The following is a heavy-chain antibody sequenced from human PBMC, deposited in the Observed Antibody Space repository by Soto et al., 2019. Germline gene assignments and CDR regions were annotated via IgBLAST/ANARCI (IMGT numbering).Heavy chain of an antibody. Sequence: QVQLVESGGGVVHPGTSLRLSCVTSGFTFSSFAMDWVRQAPGKGLEWVAAISFDGRDISDRESVKGPFTISRDKFKNTVYLQMNSLRPEDTAVYYCAKESLDYFDSGRFYAPAFDHWGQGTLVTVSS. CDR3: AKESLDYFDSGRFYAPAFDH. V-gene: IGHV3-30*18. D-gene: IGHD3-10*01. J-gene: IGHJ4*02. CDR1: GFTFSSFA. CDR2: ISFDGRDI.